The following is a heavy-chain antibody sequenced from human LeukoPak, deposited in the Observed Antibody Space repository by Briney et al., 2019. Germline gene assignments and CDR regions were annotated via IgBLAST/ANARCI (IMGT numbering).Heavy chain of an antibody. Sequence: GGSLRLSCAASGFAFSSYWMSWVRQAPGKGLEWVANIKQDGSEKNYVDSVKGRFTISRDNAKNSLYLDMNSLRAEDTAVYYCATLEWNFDYWGQGTLVTVSS. J-gene: IGHJ4*02. D-gene: IGHD3-3*01. CDR1: GFAFSSYW. CDR3: ATLEWNFDY. CDR2: IKQDGSEK. V-gene: IGHV3-7*01.